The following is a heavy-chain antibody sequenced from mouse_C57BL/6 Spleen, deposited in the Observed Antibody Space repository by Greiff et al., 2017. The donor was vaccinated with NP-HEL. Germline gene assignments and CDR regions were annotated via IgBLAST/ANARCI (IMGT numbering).Heavy chain of an antibody. D-gene: IGHD3-1*01. CDR3: ARAEGLGYYAMDY. J-gene: IGHJ4*01. CDR2: ISYDGSN. Sequence: EVQLQESGPGLVKPSQSLSLTCSVTGYSITSGYYWNWIRQFPGNKLEWMGYISYDGSNNYNPSLKNRISITRDTSKNQFFLKLNSVTTEDTATYYCARAEGLGYYAMDYWGQGTSVTVSS. V-gene: IGHV3-6*01. CDR1: GYSITSGYY.